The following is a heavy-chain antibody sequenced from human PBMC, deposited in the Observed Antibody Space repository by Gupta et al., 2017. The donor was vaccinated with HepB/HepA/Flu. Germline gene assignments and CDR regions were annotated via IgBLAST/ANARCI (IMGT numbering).Heavy chain of an antibody. Sequence: QVQLPESGPGLVRPSETLSLTCPVSNGSISTNFWSWLRPPPGKGLEFIGYISRRGSTNYNPSLKSRVTISVDTSRNQFSLRLNSVTAADTAVYYWARCMAAVGSGINWFDPWGQGTLVTVS. CDR3: ARCMAAVGSGINWFDP. CDR2: ISRRGST. J-gene: IGHJ5*02. CDR1: NGSISTNF. D-gene: IGHD6-13*01. V-gene: IGHV4-59*01.